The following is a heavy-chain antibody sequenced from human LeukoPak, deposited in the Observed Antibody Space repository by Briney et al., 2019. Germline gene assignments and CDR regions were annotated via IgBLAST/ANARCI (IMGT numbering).Heavy chain of an antibody. V-gene: IGHV3-23*01. CDR1: GFTFSSYA. Sequence: GGSLRLSCAASGFTFSSYAMTWVRQAPGKGLGWVSAISDSGRSTYYADSVKGRFTISRDNSKNTLHLQMNSLRDEDTAVYYCAKGVARQSEQDYGDYDYWGQGTLVTVSS. CDR2: ISDSGRST. J-gene: IGHJ4*02. CDR3: AKGVARQSEQDYGDYDY. D-gene: IGHD4-17*01.